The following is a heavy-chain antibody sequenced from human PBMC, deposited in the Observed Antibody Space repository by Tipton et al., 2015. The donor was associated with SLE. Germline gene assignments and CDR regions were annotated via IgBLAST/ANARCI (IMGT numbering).Heavy chain of an antibody. CDR3: AREKENTGWFWLNAFDV. D-gene: IGHD6-19*01. CDR2: IYKTGIT. V-gene: IGHV4-4*07. Sequence: GLVKPSETLSLTCTVSGDSLSNYYWSWIRQPAGMPLEWIGRIYKTGITNYNPSLKGRLSMSVDTSKAHFSLNLNSVTAADTAIYYCAREKENTGWFWLNAFDVWGRGTLVTVST. CDR1: GDSLSNYY. J-gene: IGHJ3*01.